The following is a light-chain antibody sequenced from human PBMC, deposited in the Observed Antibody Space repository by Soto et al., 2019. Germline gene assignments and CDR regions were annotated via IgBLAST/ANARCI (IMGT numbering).Light chain of an antibody. CDR2: DAS. CDR3: QQCNNWPQWT. CDR1: QSVSNNY. V-gene: IGKV3-11*01. Sequence: DIVLTQSPGPLSLSPGERATLSCRASQSVSNNYLAWYQQKPGQAPRLLIYDASNRATGIPPRFSGSGSGTDFTLTISSLEPEDFAVYYCQQCNNWPQWTFGQGTKVDIK. J-gene: IGKJ1*01.